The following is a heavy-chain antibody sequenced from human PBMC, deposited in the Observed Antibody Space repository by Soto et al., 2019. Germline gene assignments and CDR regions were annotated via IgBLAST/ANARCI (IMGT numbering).Heavy chain of an antibody. CDR3: ARGQAAAGGEINYFDY. J-gene: IGHJ4*02. Sequence: ASVKVSCKASGGTFSSYAISWVRQAPGQGLEWMGGIIPIFGTANYAQKFQGRVTITADESTSTAYMELSSLRSEDTAVYYCARGQAAAGGEINYFDYWGQGTLVTVSS. CDR2: IIPIFGTA. V-gene: IGHV1-69*13. CDR1: GGTFSSYA. D-gene: IGHD6-13*01.